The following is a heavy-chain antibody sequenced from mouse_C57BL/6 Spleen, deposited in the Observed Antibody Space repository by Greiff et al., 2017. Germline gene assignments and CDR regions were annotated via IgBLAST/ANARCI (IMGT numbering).Heavy chain of an antibody. V-gene: IGHV3-6*01. CDR1: GYSITSGYY. CDR2: ISYDGSN. CDR3: ARGSPLNAMDY. J-gene: IGHJ4*01. Sequence: EVQLQESGPGLVKPSQSLSLTCSVTGYSITSGYYWNWIRQFPGNKLEWMGYISYDGSNNYNPSLKNRISITRDTSKNQFFLKLNSVTTEDTATYYCARGSPLNAMDYWGQGTSVTVSS.